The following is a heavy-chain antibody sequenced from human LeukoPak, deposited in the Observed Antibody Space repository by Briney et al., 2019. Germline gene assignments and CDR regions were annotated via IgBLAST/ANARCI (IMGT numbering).Heavy chain of an antibody. CDR2: IRHDGNHK. V-gene: IGHV3-30*02. D-gene: IGHD4-17*01. J-gene: IGHJ6*03. Sequence: GGSLRLSCAASGFTFSSYGMHCVRQAPGKGLEWVAFIRHDGNHKNCADSVKGRFTISRDNSKNTLSLQMNSLRAEDTAVYYCAKDKNDYGDYYYMDVWGKGTTVTVSS. CDR3: AKDKNDYGDYYYMDV. CDR1: GFTFSSYG.